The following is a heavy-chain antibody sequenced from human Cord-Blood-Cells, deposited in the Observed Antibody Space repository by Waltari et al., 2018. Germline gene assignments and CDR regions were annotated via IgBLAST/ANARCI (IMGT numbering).Heavy chain of an antibody. D-gene: IGHD5-18*01. J-gene: IGHJ6*02. V-gene: IGHV4-34*01. CDR3: ARGPYSYGIYYYYGMDV. Sequence: QVQLQQWGAGLLKPSETLSLTCAVYGGSFSGYYWSWIRQPPGKGLEWIGEINHSGSTNCNPAHQRRVTISVDTSKNQFSLKLSSVTAADTAVYYCARGPYSYGIYYYYGMDVWGQGTTVTVAS. CDR1: GGSFSGYY. CDR2: INHSGST.